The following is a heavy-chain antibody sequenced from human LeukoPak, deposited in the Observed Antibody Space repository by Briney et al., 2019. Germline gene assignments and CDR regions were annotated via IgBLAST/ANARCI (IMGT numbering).Heavy chain of an antibody. CDR3: ARGLDLGSRGYYYSDYHDYYMDV. CDR1: GYTFTNYG. Sequence: ASVKVSCKASGYTFTNYGITWVRQAPGQGLEWMGWISAYNGDTHYAQKLQGRVAMTTDTSTRTVYMELRSLRHDDTAVYYCARGLDLGSRGYYYSDYHDYYMDVWGKGTTVAVSS. J-gene: IGHJ6*03. CDR2: ISAYNGDT. V-gene: IGHV1-18*01. D-gene: IGHD3-22*01.